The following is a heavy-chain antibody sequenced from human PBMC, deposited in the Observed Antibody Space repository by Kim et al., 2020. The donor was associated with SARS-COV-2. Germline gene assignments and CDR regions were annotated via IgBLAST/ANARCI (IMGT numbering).Heavy chain of an antibody. Sequence: SETLSLTCAVYGGSFSGYYWSWIRQPPGKGLEWIGEINHSGSTNYNPSLKSRVTISVDTSKNQFSLKLSSVTAADTAVYYCARVPYYYGSGSALVGYYYYGMDVWGQGTTVTVSS. CDR2: INHSGST. CDR3: ARVPYYYGSGSALVGYYYYGMDV. J-gene: IGHJ6*02. CDR1: GGSFSGYY. D-gene: IGHD3-10*01. V-gene: IGHV4-34*01.